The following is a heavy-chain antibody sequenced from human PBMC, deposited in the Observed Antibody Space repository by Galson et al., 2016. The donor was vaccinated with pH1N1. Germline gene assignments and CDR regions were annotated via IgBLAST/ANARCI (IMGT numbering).Heavy chain of an antibody. D-gene: IGHD3/OR15-3a*01. V-gene: IGHV5-10-1*01. CDR1: GYTFTNYW. CDR2: IDPRDSHA. J-gene: IGHJ4*02. Sequence: QSGAEVKKPGESLKISCKASGYTFTNYWISWVRQMPGKGLEWMGRIDPRDSHASYSPSFQGHVSISSDKSTDTASLQWSSLKASDTAMYYCGRLADLWTPDYWGQGTLVTVSS. CDR3: GRLADLWTPDY.